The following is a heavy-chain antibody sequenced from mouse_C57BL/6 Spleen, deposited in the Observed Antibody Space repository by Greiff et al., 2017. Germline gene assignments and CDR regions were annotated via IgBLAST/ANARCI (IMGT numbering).Heavy chain of an antibody. D-gene: IGHD1-1*01. V-gene: IGHV5-6*01. CDR3: ARQGITTVVAKSFDY. CDR1: GFTFSSYG. CDR2: ISSGGSYT. J-gene: IGHJ2*01. Sequence: EVKLQESGGDLVKPGGSLKLSCAASGFTFSSYGMSWVRQTPDKRLEWVATISSGGSYTYYPDSVKGRFTISRDNAKNTLYLQMSSLKSEDTAMYYCARQGITTVVAKSFDYWGQGTTLTVAS.